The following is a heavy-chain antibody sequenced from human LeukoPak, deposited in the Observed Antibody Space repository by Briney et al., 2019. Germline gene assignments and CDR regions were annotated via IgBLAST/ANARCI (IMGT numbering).Heavy chain of an antibody. D-gene: IGHD3-10*01. J-gene: IGHJ3*02. V-gene: IGHV4-39*01. Sequence: SETLSLTCTVSGGSISSSSYYWGWIRQPPGKGLEWIGSIYYSGSTYYNPSLKSRVTISVDTSKNQSSLKLSSVTAADTAVYYCARRGWYYGSGSYWSYAFDIWGQGTMVTVSS. CDR3: ARRGWYYGSGSYWSYAFDI. CDR1: GGSISSSSYY. CDR2: IYYSGST.